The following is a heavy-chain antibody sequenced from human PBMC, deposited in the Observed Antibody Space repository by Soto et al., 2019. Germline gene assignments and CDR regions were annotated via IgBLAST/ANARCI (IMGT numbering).Heavy chain of an antibody. J-gene: IGHJ4*02. CDR3: ARDVSPTTTETPMAY. D-gene: IGHD4-17*01. V-gene: IGHV1-18*01. CDR1: GYTFTYYG. CDR2: VSGQNDNI. Sequence: ASVKVSCKASGYTFTYYGMTWVRQAPGQGLEWMGWVSGQNDNIYYAHKFQDRVTMTTDVSTSTAYMTLRNLTSDDTAIYYCARDVSPTTTETPMAYWGQGTLVTVS.